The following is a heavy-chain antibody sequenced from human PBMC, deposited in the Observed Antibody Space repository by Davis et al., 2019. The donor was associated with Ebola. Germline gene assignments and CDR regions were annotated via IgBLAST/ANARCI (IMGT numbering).Heavy chain of an antibody. Sequence: GESLKISCAAPGFTFGDYWMTWVRQAPGKGLEWVGKIKYDGSDKYYVDSVKGRFSISRDNAKNLLYLQMNSLTVEDTAMYYCAKDSGWQMSPWGQGTLVIVSS. CDR3: AKDSGWQMSP. CDR2: IKYDGSDK. CDR1: GFTFGDYW. D-gene: IGHD6-19*01. J-gene: IGHJ5*02. V-gene: IGHV3-7*01.